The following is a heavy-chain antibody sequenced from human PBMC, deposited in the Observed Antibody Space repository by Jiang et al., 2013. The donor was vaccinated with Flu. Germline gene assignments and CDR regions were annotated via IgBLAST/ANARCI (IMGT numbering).Heavy chain of an antibody. V-gene: IGHV1-2*02. Sequence: GAEVKKPGASVKVSCKTSGYIFTDNYIHWVRQAPGQGLEWMGWIDPNNYDTHYAQKFQGRVTLTRDTSTSTAYMELRSLRSDDTAVYYCARGYGDYFYFDYWGQGTLVTVSS. CDR2: IDPNNYDT. CDR3: ARGYGDYFYFDY. D-gene: IGHD4-17*01. J-gene: IGHJ4*02. CDR1: GYIFTDNY.